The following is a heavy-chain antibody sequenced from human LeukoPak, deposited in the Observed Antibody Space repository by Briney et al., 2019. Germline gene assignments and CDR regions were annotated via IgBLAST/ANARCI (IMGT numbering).Heavy chain of an antibody. CDR1: GGSISSYY. Sequence: SETLSLTCTVSGGSISSYYWSWIRQPPGKGLEWIGYIYYSGSTNYNPSLKSRVTISVDTPKNQFSLKLSSVTAADTAVYYCARINGYNWDYWGQGTLVTVSS. J-gene: IGHJ4*02. V-gene: IGHV4-59*08. CDR2: IYYSGST. CDR3: ARINGYNWDY. D-gene: IGHD5-24*01.